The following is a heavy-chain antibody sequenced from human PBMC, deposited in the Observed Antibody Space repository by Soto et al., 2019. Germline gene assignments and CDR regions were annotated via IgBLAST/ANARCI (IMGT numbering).Heavy chain of an antibody. V-gene: IGHV3-48*03. D-gene: IGHD1-26*01. CDR1: GFTFSSYE. CDR3: VRDLVGAPTFDF. J-gene: IGHJ4*02. Sequence: EVQLVESGGGLVQPGGSLRLSCAASGFTFSSYEMNWVRQAPGKGLEWVSYIGISGNTIYFADSVKGRFTISRDNAKNSLYLQMNSLTAEVTALYYCVRDLVGAPTFDFWGQGTLVTVSS. CDR2: IGISGNTI.